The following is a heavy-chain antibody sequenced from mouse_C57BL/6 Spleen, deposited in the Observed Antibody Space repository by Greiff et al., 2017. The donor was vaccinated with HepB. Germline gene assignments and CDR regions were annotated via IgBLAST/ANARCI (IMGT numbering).Heavy chain of an antibody. Sequence: EVMLVESGEGLVKPGGSLKLSCAASGFTFSSYAMSWVRQTPEKRLEWVAYISSGGDYIYYADTVKGRFTISRDNARNTLYLQMSSLKSEDTAMYYCTRDNNYYGMDYWGQGTSVTVSS. CDR3: TRDNNYYGMDY. CDR2: ISSGGDYI. V-gene: IGHV5-9-1*02. J-gene: IGHJ4*01. CDR1: GFTFSSYA.